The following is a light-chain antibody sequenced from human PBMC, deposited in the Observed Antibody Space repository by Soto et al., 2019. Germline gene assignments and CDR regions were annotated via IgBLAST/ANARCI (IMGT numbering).Light chain of an antibody. V-gene: IGLV4-60*02. Sequence: QSVLTQSSSASASLGSSVKLTCTLSSGHSSDIIAWHQQQPGKAPRYLMKLEGSGSYNKGSGVPDRFSGSSSGADRYLTISNLQFEYEADYYCETWDSNTRVFGGGTKVTVL. CDR1: SGHSSDI. CDR2: LEGSGSY. J-gene: IGLJ2*01. CDR3: ETWDSNTRV.